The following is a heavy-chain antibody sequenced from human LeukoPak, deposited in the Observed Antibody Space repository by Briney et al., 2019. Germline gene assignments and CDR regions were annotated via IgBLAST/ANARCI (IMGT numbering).Heavy chain of an antibody. D-gene: IGHD2-21*01. J-gene: IGHJ4*02. CDR1: GFTFSSYD. CDR3: AKEVWYYFDY. Sequence: RPGGSLRLSCAASGFTFSSYDIDWVRQAPGKGLEWVAFIRYDGSNKYYADSVKGRFTISRDNSKNTLYLQMNSLRAEDTAVYYCAKEVWYYFDYWGQGTLVTVSS. V-gene: IGHV3-30*02. CDR2: IRYDGSNK.